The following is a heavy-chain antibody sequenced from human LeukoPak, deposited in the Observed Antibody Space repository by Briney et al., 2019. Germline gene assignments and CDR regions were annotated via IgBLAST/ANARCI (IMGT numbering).Heavy chain of an antibody. CDR3: AKDILYYYGSGSSLEIDY. CDR2: ISWNSGSI. V-gene: IGHV3-9*01. CDR1: GFTFDDYA. J-gene: IGHJ4*02. D-gene: IGHD3-10*01. Sequence: GGSLRLSCAASGFTFDDYAMHWVRQAPGKGLEWVSGISWNSGSIGYADSVKGRFTISRDNAKNSLYLQMNSLRAEDTALYYCAKDILYYYGSGSSLEIDYWGQGTLVTVSS.